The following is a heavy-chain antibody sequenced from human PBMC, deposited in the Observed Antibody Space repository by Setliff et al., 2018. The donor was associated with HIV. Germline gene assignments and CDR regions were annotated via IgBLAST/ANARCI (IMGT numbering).Heavy chain of an antibody. D-gene: IGHD3-22*01. CDR2: INQSGST. CDR3: ARGFSGHYSFTGYMDV. J-gene: IGHJ6*03. CDR1: GESFSGYY. Sequence: PSETLSLTCAVYGESFSGYYWNWIRQPPGKGLEWIGEINQSGSTKYNPSLKSRVTISVDTSKKQFSLKLSSVTATDTAVYYCARGFSGHYSFTGYMDVWGKGTTVTVSS. V-gene: IGHV4-34*01.